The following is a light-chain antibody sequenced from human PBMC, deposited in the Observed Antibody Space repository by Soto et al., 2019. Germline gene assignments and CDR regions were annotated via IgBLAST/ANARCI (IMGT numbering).Light chain of an antibody. CDR3: SSYSTTYTIL. J-gene: IGLJ2*01. CDR1: SSDVGGYNY. V-gene: IGLV2-14*01. CDR2: EVS. Sequence: QSALTQPASMSGSPGQSITISCTGTSSDVGGYNYVSWYQQYPDRAPKLIIYEVSNRPSGVSIRLSGSKSANTASLTISGLQAEDEGDYYCSSYSTTYTILFGGGTKLTVL.